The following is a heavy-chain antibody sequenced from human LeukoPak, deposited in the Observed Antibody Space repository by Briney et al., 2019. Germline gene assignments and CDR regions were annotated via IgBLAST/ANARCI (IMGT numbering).Heavy chain of an antibody. CDR1: GFTFNNYA. CDR3: ARDSMTTVTTGAVLFDY. V-gene: IGHV3-33*08. J-gene: IGHJ4*02. Sequence: GGSLRLSCAASGFTFNNYAMSWVRQAPGKGLEWVAVIWYDGSNKYYADSVKGRFTISRDNAKNSLYLQMNSLRAEDTAVYYCARDSMTTVTTGAVLFDYWGQGTLVTVSS. CDR2: IWYDGSNK. D-gene: IGHD4-17*01.